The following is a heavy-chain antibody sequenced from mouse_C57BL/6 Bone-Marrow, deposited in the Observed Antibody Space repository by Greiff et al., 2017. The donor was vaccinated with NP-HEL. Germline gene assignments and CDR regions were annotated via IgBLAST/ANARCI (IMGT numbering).Heavy chain of an antibody. J-gene: IGHJ4*01. CDR1: GFNITDYY. D-gene: IGHD1-3*01. CDR2: IDPEDGDT. CDR3: TACYNSDFYYAMDY. V-gene: IGHV14-1*01. Sequence: VQLQQSGAELVRPGASVKLSCTASGFNITDYYMHWVKQRPEQGLEWIGRIDPEDGDTEYAPKFQGKATMTADPSSTTAYLQLSSLTSEDTAVYYCTACYNSDFYYAMDYWGQGTQSPSPQ.